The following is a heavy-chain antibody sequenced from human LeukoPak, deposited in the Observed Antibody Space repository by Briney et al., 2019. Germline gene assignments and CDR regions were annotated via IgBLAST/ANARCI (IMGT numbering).Heavy chain of an antibody. CDR2: INPNSGGT. V-gene: IGHV1-2*02. CDR1: GYTFTGYY. CDR3: ARDYYYGSGSYFGY. Sequence: ASVKVSCKASGYTFTGYYMHWVRQAPGQGLEWMGWINPNSGGTNYAQKFQGRVTMTRDTSISTAYMELSRLRSDDTAVYYCARDYYYGSGSYFGYRGQGTLVTVSS. J-gene: IGHJ4*02. D-gene: IGHD3-10*01.